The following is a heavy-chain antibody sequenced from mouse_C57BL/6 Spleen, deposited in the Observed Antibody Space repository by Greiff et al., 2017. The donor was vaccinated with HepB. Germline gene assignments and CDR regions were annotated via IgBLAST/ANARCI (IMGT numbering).Heavy chain of an antibody. J-gene: IGHJ2*01. CDR3: ARDRTL. Sequence: EVQRVESGPGLVKPSQSLSLTCSVTGYSITSGYYWNWIRQFPGNKLEWMGYISYDGSNNYNPSLKNRISITRDTSKNQFFLKLNSVTTEDTATYYCARDRTLWGQGTTLTVSS. CDR1: GYSITSGYY. CDR2: ISYDGSN. V-gene: IGHV3-6*01.